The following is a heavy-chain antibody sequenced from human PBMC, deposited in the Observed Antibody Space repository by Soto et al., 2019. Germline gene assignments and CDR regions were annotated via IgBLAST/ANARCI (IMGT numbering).Heavy chain of an antibody. Sequence: ASVKVSCKASGYTFTGYFIHWVRQAPGQGLEWMGWINPYSGGADYAQSFQGRVTMTRDTSISTVYMELSRLRFDDTAVYYCARVIRGAYYNSPLDTWGQGTVVTV. CDR1: GYTFTGYF. V-gene: IGHV1-2*02. CDR2: INPYSGGA. CDR3: ARVIRGAYYNSPLDT. J-gene: IGHJ4*02. D-gene: IGHD3-10*01.